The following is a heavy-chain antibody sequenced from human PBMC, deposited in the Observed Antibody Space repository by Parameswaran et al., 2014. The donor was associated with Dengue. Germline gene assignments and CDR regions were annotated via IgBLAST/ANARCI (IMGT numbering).Heavy chain of an antibody. J-gene: IGHJ6*03. V-gene: IGHV3-23*01. D-gene: IGHD2-2*02. CDR3: AKVPVGRSSTSCYMELDCYYYYMDV. CDR2: ISGSGGST. Sequence: RWIRQPPGKGLEWVSAISGSGGSTYYADSVKGRFTISRDNSKNTLYLQMNSLRAEDTAVYYCAKVPVGRSSTSCYMELDCYYYYMDVWGKGTTVTVSS.